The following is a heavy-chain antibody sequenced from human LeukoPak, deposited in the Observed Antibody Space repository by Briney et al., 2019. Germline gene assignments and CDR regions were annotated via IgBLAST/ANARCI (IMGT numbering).Heavy chain of an antibody. CDR3: AIAIPLPNYYDSSGYYGR. CDR2: INPNSGGT. D-gene: IGHD3-22*01. J-gene: IGHJ4*02. V-gene: IGHV1-2*06. Sequence: ASVKVSCKASGYTFTGYYMHWVRQAPGQGLEWMGRINPNSGGTNYAQKFQGRVTMTRDTSISTAYMELSRLRSDDTAVYYCAIAIPLPNYYDSSGYYGRWGQGTLVTVSS. CDR1: GYTFTGYY.